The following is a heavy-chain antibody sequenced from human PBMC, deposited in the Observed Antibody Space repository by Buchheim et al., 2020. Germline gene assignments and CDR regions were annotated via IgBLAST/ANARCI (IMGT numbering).Heavy chain of an antibody. D-gene: IGHD2-21*02. V-gene: IGHV4-59*08. CDR3: ARHRLTAMFDP. Sequence: QVQLQESGPGLVKPSETLSLTCTVSGGSISSYYWSWIRQPPGKGLEWIGYIYYSGSTNYNPSLKSRVTISVDTSKNQFSLKLSSVTAADTAVYYCARHRLTAMFDPWGQGTL. CDR1: GGSISSYY. J-gene: IGHJ5*02. CDR2: IYYSGST.